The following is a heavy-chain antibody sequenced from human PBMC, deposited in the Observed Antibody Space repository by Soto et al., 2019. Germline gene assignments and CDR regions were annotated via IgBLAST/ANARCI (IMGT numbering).Heavy chain of an antibody. CDR1: GGLFSSYA. J-gene: IGHJ4*02. Sequence: QEQLVQSGAEVKKSGSSVKVSCKDTGGLFSSYAVSWVRQAPGQGLEWMGGIIPVFDTVYYAQKFQGRVTITADESTNTAYMGLSSLRSGDTAMYYCARGGSGYVWFNEFWGQGTLVTVSS. CDR2: IIPVFDTV. CDR3: ARGGSGYVWFNEF. D-gene: IGHD3-22*01. V-gene: IGHV1-69*01.